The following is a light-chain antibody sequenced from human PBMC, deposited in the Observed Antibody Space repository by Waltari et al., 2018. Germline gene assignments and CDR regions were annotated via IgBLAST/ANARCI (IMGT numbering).Light chain of an antibody. CDR1: TSNIGNTY. CDR2: DNN. Sequence: QSILTQPPSVSAAPGQKVSISCSGSTSNIGNTYVSWYQQLPGTAPKLFIFDNNHRPSGIPDRFSASKSGTSATLVITGLQTGDEADYYCATWDSGLRVVLFGGGTTLTVL. CDR3: ATWDSGLRVVL. V-gene: IGLV1-51*01. J-gene: IGLJ3*02.